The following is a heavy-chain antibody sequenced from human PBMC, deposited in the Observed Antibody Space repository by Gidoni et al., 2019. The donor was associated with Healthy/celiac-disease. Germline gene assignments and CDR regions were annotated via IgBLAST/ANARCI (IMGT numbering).Heavy chain of an antibody. Sequence: QVQLVESGGGVVQPGRSLRLSCAASGFTFSSYGMHWVRQAPGKGLEWVAVISYDGSNKYYADSVKGRFTISRDNSKNTLYLQMNSLRAEDTAVYYCAKDPSGSYLSTPYFDYWGQGTLVTVSS. CDR1: GFTFSSYG. J-gene: IGHJ4*02. D-gene: IGHD1-26*01. CDR3: AKDPSGSYLSTPYFDY. CDR2: ISYDGSNK. V-gene: IGHV3-30*18.